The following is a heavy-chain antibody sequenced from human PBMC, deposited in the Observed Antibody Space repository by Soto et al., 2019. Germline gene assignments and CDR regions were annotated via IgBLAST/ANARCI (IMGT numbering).Heavy chain of an antibody. D-gene: IGHD3-9*01. V-gene: IGHV1-69*13. CDR1: GGTFSSYA. J-gene: IGHJ3*02. CDR3: SRYFSRLYYDILTGYYGDAFDI. CDR2: IIPIFGTA. Sequence: SVKVSCKASGGTFSSYAISWVRQAPGQGLEWMGGIIPIFGTANYAQKFQGRVTITADESTSTAYMELSSLRSEDTAVYYCSRYFSRLYYDILTGYYGDAFDIWGQGTMVTVSS.